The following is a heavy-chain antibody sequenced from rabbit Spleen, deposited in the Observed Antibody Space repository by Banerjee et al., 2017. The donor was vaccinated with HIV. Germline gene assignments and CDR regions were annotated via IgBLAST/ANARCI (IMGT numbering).Heavy chain of an antibody. V-gene: IGHV1S40*01. CDR1: GFSFNSGYD. CDR2: IYAGSSGNT. D-gene: IGHD1-1*01. J-gene: IGHJ6*01. Sequence: QSLEESGGDLVKPGASLTLTCTASGFSFNSGYDMCWVRQAPGKGLEWIACIYAGSSGNTYSAIWAKGRFTISKTSSTTVTQQMTSLTAADTATYFCARDTSSSFSSYGMDLWARGPWSPS. CDR3: ARDTSSSFSSYGMDL.